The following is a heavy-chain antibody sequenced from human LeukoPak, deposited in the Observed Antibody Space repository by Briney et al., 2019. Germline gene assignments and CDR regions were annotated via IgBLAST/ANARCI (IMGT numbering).Heavy chain of an antibody. CDR3: ARSAYNSDPTAFDV. Sequence: GGSLGLSCTASGFTLSSYSMNWVRQAPGKGLEWVSYITSSSSAIYYADSVKGRFTISRDNARNSLYLQMSSLRDEDTAVFYCARSAYNSDPTAFDVWGRGTMVTVSS. CDR2: ITSSSSAI. D-gene: IGHD1-1*01. CDR1: GFTLSSYS. J-gene: IGHJ3*01. V-gene: IGHV3-48*02.